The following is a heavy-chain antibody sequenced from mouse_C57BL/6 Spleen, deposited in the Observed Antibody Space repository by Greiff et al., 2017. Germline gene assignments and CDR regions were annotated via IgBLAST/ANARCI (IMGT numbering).Heavy chain of an antibody. V-gene: IGHV1-72*01. Sequence: QVHVKQPGAELVRPGSSVKLSCKASGYTFTSYWMHWVKQRPGRGLEWIGRIDPNSGGTKYNEKFKSKATLTVDKPSSTAYMQLSSLTSEDSAVYYCARRRALLYYAMDYWGQGTSVTVSS. D-gene: IGHD2-10*01. CDR2: IDPNSGGT. J-gene: IGHJ4*01. CDR1: GYTFTSYW. CDR3: ARRRALLYYAMDY.